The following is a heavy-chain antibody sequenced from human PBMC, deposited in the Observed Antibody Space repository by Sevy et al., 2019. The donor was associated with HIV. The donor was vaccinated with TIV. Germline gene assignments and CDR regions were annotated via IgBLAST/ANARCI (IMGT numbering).Heavy chain of an antibody. CDR2: IDTDGSDT. CDR1: GFIFSTDW. Sequence: GESLKISCVASGFIFSTDWMHWVRQAPGKGLVWVSRIDTDGSDTSYADSVKDRFTISRDNAKNTLYLQMNSLRAEDTAVYYCVRDRPGPKHYMDVWGKGTTVTVSS. V-gene: IGHV3-74*01. J-gene: IGHJ6*03. CDR3: VRDRPGPKHYMDV.